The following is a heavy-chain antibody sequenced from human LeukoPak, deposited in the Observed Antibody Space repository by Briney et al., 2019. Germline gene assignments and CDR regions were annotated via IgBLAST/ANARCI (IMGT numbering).Heavy chain of an antibody. Sequence: SQTLSLTCAISGDSVSSNSAACNWIRQSPSRGLEWLGRTYHRSKWYNDYAVSVKSRVTINPDTSKNQFSLQLNSVTPEDTAVYYCARTIVVVPAAMPYGMDVWGQGTTATVSS. CDR2: TYHRSKWYN. CDR3: ARTIVVVPAAMPYGMDV. J-gene: IGHJ6*02. D-gene: IGHD2-2*01. CDR1: GDSVSSNSAA. V-gene: IGHV6-1*01.